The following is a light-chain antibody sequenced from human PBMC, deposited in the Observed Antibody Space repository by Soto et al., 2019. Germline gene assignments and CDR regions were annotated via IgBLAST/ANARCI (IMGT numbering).Light chain of an antibody. CDR2: DVT. V-gene: IGLV2-14*01. CDR3: SSYTSTNTLV. J-gene: IGLJ2*01. Sequence: QSALTQPASVSGSPGQSVSISCTGTRSNVGGYNFVSWYQQHPGKAPKLLIYDVTHRPSGVSNRFSASKSANTASLTISGLQAEDDADYSCSSYTSTNTLVFGGGTKLTVL. CDR1: RSNVGGYNF.